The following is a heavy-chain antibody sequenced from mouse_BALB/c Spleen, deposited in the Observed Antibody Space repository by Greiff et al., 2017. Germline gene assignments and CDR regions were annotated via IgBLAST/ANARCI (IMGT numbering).Heavy chain of an antibody. CDR1: GFNFTDYY. V-gene: IGHV7-3*02. CDR3: ARVHYGSSLYYYAMDY. CDR2: IRNKANGYTT. Sequence: RVESGGGLVQPGGSLRLSCATSGFNFTDYYMSWVRTPPGKALEWLGFIRNKANGYTTEYSASVKGRFTISRDNSQSILYLQMNTLRAEDSATYYCARVHYGSSLYYYAMDYWGQGTSVTVSS. D-gene: IGHD1-1*01. J-gene: IGHJ4*01.